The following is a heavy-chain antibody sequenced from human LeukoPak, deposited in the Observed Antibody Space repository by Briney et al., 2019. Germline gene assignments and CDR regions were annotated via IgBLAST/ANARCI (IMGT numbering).Heavy chain of an antibody. V-gene: IGHV3-48*03. Sequence: GGSLRLSCAASGFTFSSYEMNWVRQAPGKGLEWVSYISSSGSTIYYADSVKGRFTISRDNAKNSLYLQMNSLRAEDTAVYYCARAGSDPGLFDYWGQGTLVTVSS. J-gene: IGHJ4*02. CDR1: GFTFSSYE. CDR2: ISSSGSTI. CDR3: ARAGSDPGLFDY.